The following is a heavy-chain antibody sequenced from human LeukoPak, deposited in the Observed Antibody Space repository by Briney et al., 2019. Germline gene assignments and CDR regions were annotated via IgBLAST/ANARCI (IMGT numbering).Heavy chain of an antibody. CDR1: GGSISRYY. V-gene: IGHV4-59*01. D-gene: IGHD6-13*01. Sequence: SETLSLTCTVSGGSISRYYWSWIRQPPGKGLEWIGYIYYSGSTNYNPSLKSRVTISVDTSKNQFSLKLSSVTAADTAVYYCARDSSWGPFDYWGQGTLVTVSS. J-gene: IGHJ4*02. CDR2: IYYSGST. CDR3: ARDSSWGPFDY.